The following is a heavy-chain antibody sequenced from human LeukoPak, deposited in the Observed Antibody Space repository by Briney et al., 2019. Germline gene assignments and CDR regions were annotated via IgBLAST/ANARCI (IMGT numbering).Heavy chain of an antibody. CDR3: ARVSLWRSGSKGMDV. Sequence: ASVKVSCKASGYTFTGYYMHWVRQAPGQGLEWMGWINPNSGGTNYAQKFQGRVTMTRDTSISTAYMDLSRLRSDDTAVYYCARVSLWRSGSKGMDVWGQGTTVTVSS. CDR1: GYTFTGYY. J-gene: IGHJ6*02. CDR2: INPNSGGT. V-gene: IGHV1-2*02. D-gene: IGHD3-22*01.